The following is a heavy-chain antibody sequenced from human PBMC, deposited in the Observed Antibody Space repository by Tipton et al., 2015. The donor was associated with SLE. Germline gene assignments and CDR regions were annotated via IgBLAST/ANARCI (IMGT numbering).Heavy chain of an antibody. V-gene: IGHV3-23*01. CDR3: ARGIVGATSDI. Sequence: GSLRLSCAASGFTVSSNYMSWVRQAPGKGLEWVSAISGSGGSTYYADSVKGRFTISRDNAKNSLYLQMNSLRAEDTAVYYCARGIVGATSDIWGQGTMVTVSS. CDR2: ISGSGGST. CDR1: GFTVSSNY. D-gene: IGHD1-26*01. J-gene: IGHJ3*02.